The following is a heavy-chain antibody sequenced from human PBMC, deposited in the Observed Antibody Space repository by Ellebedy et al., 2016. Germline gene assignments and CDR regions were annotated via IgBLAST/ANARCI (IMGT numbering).Heavy chain of an antibody. D-gene: IGHD3-9*01. Sequence: GESLKISXAASGFTFSSYWMHWVRQAPGKGLVWVSRINSDGSSTSYADSVKGRFTISRDNSKNTLYLQMNSLRAEDTAVYYCAKPLLVTTDYWGQGTLVTVSS. J-gene: IGHJ4*02. CDR1: GFTFSSYW. CDR3: AKPLLVTTDY. CDR2: INSDGSST. V-gene: IGHV3-74*01.